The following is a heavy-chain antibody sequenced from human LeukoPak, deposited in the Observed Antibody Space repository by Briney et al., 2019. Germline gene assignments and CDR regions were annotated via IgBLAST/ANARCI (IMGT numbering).Heavy chain of an antibody. CDR3: AREEYGTAFDY. V-gene: IGHV3-23*01. CDR1: GFTFTSYA. CDR2: ISGSGGHT. D-gene: IGHD2/OR15-2a*01. J-gene: IGHJ4*02. Sequence: GGSLRLSCTASGFTFTSYAMTWVRQAPGKGLEWVSGISGSGGHTYNADSVEGRFTISRDNSKNTVSLQLSSLRVEDTAVYYCAREEYGTAFDYWGQGTLVTVSS.